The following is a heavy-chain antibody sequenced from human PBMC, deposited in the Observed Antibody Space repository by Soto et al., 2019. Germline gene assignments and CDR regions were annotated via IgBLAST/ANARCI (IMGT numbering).Heavy chain of an antibody. CDR2: IRSKTDGGTT. J-gene: IGHJ3*02. CDR1: GFTFSNAW. V-gene: IGHV3-15*01. CDR3: ATYGGYDWRAFDI. Sequence: EVQLVESGGGLVKPGGSLRLSCAVSGFTFSNAWMSWVRQAPGKGLEWVGRIRSKTDGGTTDYAAPVKGRFTISRDDSKNTLYLQMNSLKTEDTAVYYCATYGGYDWRAFDIWGQGTMVTVSS. D-gene: IGHD3-22*01.